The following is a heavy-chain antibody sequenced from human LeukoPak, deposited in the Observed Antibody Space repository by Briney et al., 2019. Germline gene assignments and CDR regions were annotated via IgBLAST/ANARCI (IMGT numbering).Heavy chain of an antibody. CDR3: ARVLRIAARRGTYYYYMDV. V-gene: IGHV4-59*11. J-gene: IGHJ6*03. CDR2: IYYSGST. Sequence: SETLSLTCTVSGGSISSHYWSWLRQPPGKGLEWIGYIYYSGSTNYNPSLKSRVTISVDTSKNQFSLKLSSVTAADTAVYYCARVLRIAARRGTYYYYMDVWGKGTTVTVSS. D-gene: IGHD6-6*01. CDR1: GGSISSHY.